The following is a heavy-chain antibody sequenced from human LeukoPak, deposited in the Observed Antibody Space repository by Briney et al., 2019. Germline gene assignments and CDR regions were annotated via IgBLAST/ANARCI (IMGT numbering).Heavy chain of an antibody. J-gene: IGHJ2*01. V-gene: IGHV4-59*01. CDR1: GGSISSYY. Sequence: RPSETLSLTCTLSGGSISSYYWSWIRQPPGKGLEWIGYIYYSGSTNYNPSLKSRVTISVDTSKNQFSLKLSSVTAADTAVYYCASFWGFRYWYFDLWGRGTLVTVSS. D-gene: IGHD7-27*01. CDR2: IYYSGST. CDR3: ASFWGFRYWYFDL.